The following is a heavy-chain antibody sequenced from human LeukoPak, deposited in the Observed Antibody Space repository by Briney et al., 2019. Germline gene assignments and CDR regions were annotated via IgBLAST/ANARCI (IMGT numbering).Heavy chain of an antibody. CDR1: GFTFSSYG. CDR2: IWYDGSNT. Sequence: PGGSLRLSCAASGFTFSSYGMHWVRQAPGKGLEWVAVIWYDGSNTYYADSVKGRFTISRDNSKNTLYLQMNSLRAEDTAVYYCAKDADVYYDFWSGYFNWFDPWGQGTLVTVSS. CDR3: AKDADVYYDFWSGYFNWFDP. J-gene: IGHJ5*02. D-gene: IGHD3-3*01. V-gene: IGHV3-33*06.